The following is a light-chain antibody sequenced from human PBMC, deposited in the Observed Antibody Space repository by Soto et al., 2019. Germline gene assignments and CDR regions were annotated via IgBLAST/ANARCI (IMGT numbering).Light chain of an antibody. CDR2: DVS. V-gene: IGLV2-14*01. CDR1: SSDVGGYNY. Sequence: QSALTQPASVSGSPGQSITISCTGSSSDVGGYNYVSWYQEHPGKVPKLVIYDVSNRPSGVSYRFSGSKSGNTASLTISGLQAEDEADYYCSSYSSSSTLVLFGGGTKVT. CDR3: SSYSSSSTLVL. J-gene: IGLJ2*01.